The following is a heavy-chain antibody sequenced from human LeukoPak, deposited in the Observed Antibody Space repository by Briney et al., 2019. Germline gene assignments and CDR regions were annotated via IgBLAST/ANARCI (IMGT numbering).Heavy chain of an antibody. J-gene: IGHJ5*02. Sequence: ASVKVSCKASGYTFINYYMHWVRQAPGQGLEWMGWINPNSGGTNYAQKFQGRVTMTRDTSISTAYMELSRLRSDDTAVYYCARNPYDFWSGRPDNWFDPWGQGTLVTVSS. V-gene: IGHV1-2*02. D-gene: IGHD3-3*01. CDR3: ARNPYDFWSGRPDNWFDP. CDR2: INPNSGGT. CDR1: GYTFINYY.